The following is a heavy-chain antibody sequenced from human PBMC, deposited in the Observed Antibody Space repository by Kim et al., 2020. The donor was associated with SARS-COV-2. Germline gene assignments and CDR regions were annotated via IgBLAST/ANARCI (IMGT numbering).Heavy chain of an antibody. D-gene: IGHD3-10*01. J-gene: IGHJ4*02. Sequence: GGSLRLSCAASGFTFSDYYMSWIRQAPGKGLEWVSYISSSSSYTNYADSVKGRFTISRDNAKNSLYLQMNSLRAEDTAVYYCARNPMITMVRGPLDYWGQGTLVTVSS. CDR1: GFTFSDYY. V-gene: IGHV3-11*03. CDR3: ARNPMITMVRGPLDY. CDR2: ISSSSSYT.